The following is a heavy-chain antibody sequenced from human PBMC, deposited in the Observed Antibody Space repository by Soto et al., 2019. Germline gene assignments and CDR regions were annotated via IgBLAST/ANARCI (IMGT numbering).Heavy chain of an antibody. V-gene: IGHV3-23*04. CDR2: ISGGGDST. CDR3: VKEDFTEYDDSTSQY. J-gene: IGHJ4*02. D-gene: IGHD3-16*01. Sequence: EVQVVESGGGLVKPGGSLRLSCVVSGFTLGNYAMSWVRQVPGKGLECVSVISGGGDSTYYADSVKGRFPISRDTSKNTLYLEMNSLRVEDTAVYYCVKEDFTEYDDSTSQYWGQGTLVTVSS. CDR1: GFTLGNYA.